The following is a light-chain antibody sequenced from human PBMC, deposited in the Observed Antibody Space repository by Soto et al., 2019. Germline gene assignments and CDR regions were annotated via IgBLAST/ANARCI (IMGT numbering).Light chain of an antibody. CDR3: QLLTAYLLP. Sequence: SPASXSATDSYIVSNGWRASQGISSYLAWYQQKPGQEXKXXXHAASTLQSGVQSRFSGSESGTEFNLNISILQAEDFVTYCCQLLTAYLLPVGGGTQV. V-gene: IGKV1-9*01. CDR1: QGISSY. J-gene: IGKJ2*01. CDR2: AAS.